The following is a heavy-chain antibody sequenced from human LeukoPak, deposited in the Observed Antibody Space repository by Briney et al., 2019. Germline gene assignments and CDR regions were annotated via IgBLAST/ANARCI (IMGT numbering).Heavy chain of an antibody. Sequence: GGSLRLSCAASGFRFSNSWMYWVRQGPGKGPVWVSRMKTDGTRIEYADSVKGRFTISRDNAKNTLFLQMCSLRVEDSAVYYCARGADHGGSYYPDWGQGTRVTVSS. D-gene: IGHD3-10*01. CDR3: ARGADHGGSYYPD. V-gene: IGHV3-74*01. J-gene: IGHJ4*02. CDR2: MKTDGTRI. CDR1: GFRFSNSW.